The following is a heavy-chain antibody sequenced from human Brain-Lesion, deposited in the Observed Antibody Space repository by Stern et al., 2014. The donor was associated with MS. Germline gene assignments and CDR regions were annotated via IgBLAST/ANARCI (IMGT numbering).Heavy chain of an antibody. D-gene: IGHD2/OR15-2a*01. CDR3: AKDRQYLTYFFDH. Sequence: LVESGGGVVQPGRPLRLSCVASGFTFGSCAMHWVRQAPGKGLEWVAGVSYDGSNKYYADSVKGRFTISRDNSQNTLYMQMSSLRPEDTAVYYCAKDRQYLTYFFDHWGQGSLVTVSS. J-gene: IGHJ5*02. V-gene: IGHV3-30*18. CDR1: GFTFGSCA. CDR2: VSYDGSNK.